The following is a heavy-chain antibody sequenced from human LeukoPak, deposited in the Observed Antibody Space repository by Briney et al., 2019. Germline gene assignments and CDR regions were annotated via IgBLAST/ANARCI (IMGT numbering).Heavy chain of an antibody. CDR3: ARGYSSGWYYY. CDR1: GFTFSSYG. D-gene: IGHD6-19*01. CDR2: ISSSSSTI. J-gene: IGHJ4*02. V-gene: IGHV3-48*04. Sequence: GGSLRLSCAASGFTFSSYGMHWVRQAPGKGLEWVSYISSSSSTIYYADSVKGRFTISRDNAKNSLYLQMNSLRAEDTAVYYCARGYSSGWYYYWGQGTLVTVSS.